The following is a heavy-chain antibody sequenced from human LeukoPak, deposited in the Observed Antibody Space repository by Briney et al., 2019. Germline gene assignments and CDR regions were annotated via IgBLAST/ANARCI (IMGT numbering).Heavy chain of an antibody. Sequence: GGSLRLSCAASGFTFSGSAIHWVRQASGKGREWVGRIRSKANSYAASSAASVKGRFTISRDDSKNTAYLQMNSLKTEDTAVYYCTRDYGVLFDYWGQGTLVTVSS. CDR2: IRSKANSYAA. CDR1: GFTFSGSA. D-gene: IGHD4-17*01. J-gene: IGHJ4*02. CDR3: TRDYGVLFDY. V-gene: IGHV3-73*01.